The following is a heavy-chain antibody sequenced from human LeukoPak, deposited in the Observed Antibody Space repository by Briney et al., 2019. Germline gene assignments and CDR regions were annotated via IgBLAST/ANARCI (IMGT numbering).Heavy chain of an antibody. D-gene: IGHD3-16*01. V-gene: IGHV1-18*04. CDR3: ARVGGVPKGAFDI. CDR1: GYTFTSYY. Sequence: GASVKVSCKASGYTFTSYYMHWVRQAPGQGLEWMGWISPYIGNTNYAKKLQGRVTMTTDTSTSTAYMELRSLRSDDTAMYYCARVGGVPKGAFDIWGQGTMVTVSS. J-gene: IGHJ3*02. CDR2: ISPYIGNT.